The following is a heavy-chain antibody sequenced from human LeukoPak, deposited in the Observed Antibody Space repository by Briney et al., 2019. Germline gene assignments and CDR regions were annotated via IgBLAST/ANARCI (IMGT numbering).Heavy chain of an antibody. CDR2: INSDGSST. CDR3: ARDRPEKYYDSSGYLNY. V-gene: IGHV3-74*01. Sequence: GGSLRLSCAASGFTFSSYWMHWVRQAPGKGLVWVSRINSDGSSTNYADSVKGRFTISRDNAKNTLYLQMSSLRAEDTAVYYCARDRPEKYYDSSGYLNYWGQGTLVTVSS. J-gene: IGHJ4*02. CDR1: GFTFSSYW. D-gene: IGHD3-22*01.